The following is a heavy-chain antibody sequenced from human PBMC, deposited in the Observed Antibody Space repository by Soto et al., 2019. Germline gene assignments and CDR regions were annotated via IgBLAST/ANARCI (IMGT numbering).Heavy chain of an antibody. CDR1: GGSISHYY. Sequence: SETLSLTCTVSGGSISHYYWSWIRQSPDKGLEWIGYVYYSGTSNYNPSLKSRVTISMDTSRNQFSLKLRSVTAADTAVYYCARDSNRNDYAFDYWGQGTLVTVSS. D-gene: IGHD3-16*01. J-gene: IGHJ4*02. V-gene: IGHV4-59*01. CDR3: ARDSNRNDYAFDY. CDR2: VYYSGTS.